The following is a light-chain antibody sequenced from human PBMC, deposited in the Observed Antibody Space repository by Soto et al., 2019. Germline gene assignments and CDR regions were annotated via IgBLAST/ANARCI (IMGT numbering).Light chain of an antibody. CDR2: GAS. CDR3: ETSYSPPLT. V-gene: IGKV3-20*01. J-gene: IGKJ4*01. Sequence: EKVMTQSPGTLSLSEGERATLSCRASQSVSSSYLAWYQQKPGQAPRLLIYGASSRATGIPDRFSGSGSRPAFSLTIPILEPEAFAIYYSETSYSPPLTFGGGTKVDIK. CDR1: QSVSSSY.